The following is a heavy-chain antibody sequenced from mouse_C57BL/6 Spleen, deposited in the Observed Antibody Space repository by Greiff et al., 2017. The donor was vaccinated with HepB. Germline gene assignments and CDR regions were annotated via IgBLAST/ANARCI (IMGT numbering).Heavy chain of an antibody. V-gene: IGHV5-16*01. CDR3: ARVHYYGAMDY. CDR2: INYDGSST. Sequence: EVKLMESEGGLVQPGRSMKLSCTASGFTFSDYYMAWVRQVPEKGLEWVANINYDGSSTYYLDSLKSRFIISRDNAKNILYLQMSSLKSEDTATYYCARVHYYGAMDYWGQGTSVTVSS. J-gene: IGHJ4*01. CDR1: GFTFSDYY.